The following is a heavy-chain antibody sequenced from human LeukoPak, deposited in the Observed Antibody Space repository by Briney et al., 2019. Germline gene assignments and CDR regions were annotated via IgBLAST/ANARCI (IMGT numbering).Heavy chain of an antibody. CDR1: GFTFSSYS. Sequence: GGSLRLSCAASGFTFSSYSMNWVRQAPGKGLEWVANIKQDGSEKYYVDSVKGRFTISRDNAKNSLYLQMNSLRAEDTAVYYCAREGRGVTGYFDYWGQGTLVTVSS. J-gene: IGHJ4*02. CDR3: AREGRGVTGYFDY. D-gene: IGHD3-10*01. CDR2: IKQDGSEK. V-gene: IGHV3-7*01.